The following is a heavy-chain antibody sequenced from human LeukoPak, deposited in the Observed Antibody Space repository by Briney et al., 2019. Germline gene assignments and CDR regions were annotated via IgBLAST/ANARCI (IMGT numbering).Heavy chain of an antibody. Sequence: GGSLRLSCAASGFTFDDHGMTWVRQAPGKGPEWVAGIKRNGVAAGYEDSVRGRFFISRDNANSPLYLQMDSLRAEDTALYYCARGGVYDSSGLDYWGQGTQVTVSS. J-gene: IGHJ4*02. V-gene: IGHV3-20*04. CDR1: GFTFDDHG. CDR2: IKRNGVAA. CDR3: ARGGVYDSSGLDY. D-gene: IGHD3-22*01.